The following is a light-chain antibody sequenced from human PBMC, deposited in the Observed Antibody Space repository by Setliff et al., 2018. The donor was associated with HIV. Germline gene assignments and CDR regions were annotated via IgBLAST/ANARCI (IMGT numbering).Light chain of an antibody. CDR3: SSSTSTNTWV. CDR1: GSDVGFYDR. CDR2: EVT. Sequence: QSALAQPPSVSGSPGQSVTISCTGTGSDVGFYDRVSWYQQRPGTAPKLIIFEVTYRPSGVANRFSGSKSGNSASLTISGLRPEDEADYFCSSSTSTNTWVFGLGTKVTVL. J-gene: IGLJ1*01. V-gene: IGLV2-18*02.